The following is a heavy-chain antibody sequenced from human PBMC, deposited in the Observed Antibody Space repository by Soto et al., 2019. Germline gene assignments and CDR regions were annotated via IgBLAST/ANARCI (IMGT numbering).Heavy chain of an antibody. CDR3: ARHGRGSSGYYQQY. J-gene: IGHJ4*02. Sequence: GESLKISCKGSGFSFTSQWIAWVRQMPGKGLEWMGTVYPSDSHTRYSPSFQGQVTISADKSISTAYLQWSSLKASDTAMYYCARHGRGSSGYYQQYWGQGTLVTVSS. V-gene: IGHV5-51*01. CDR2: VYPSDSHT. D-gene: IGHD3-22*01. CDR1: GFSFTSQW.